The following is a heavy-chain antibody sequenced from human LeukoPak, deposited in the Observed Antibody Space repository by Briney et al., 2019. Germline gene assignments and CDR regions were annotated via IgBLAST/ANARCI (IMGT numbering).Heavy chain of an antibody. CDR3: TRDIVVVPAAIYYYYYYGMDV. D-gene: IGHD2-2*01. CDR1: GFTFGDYA. Sequence: GGSLRLSCTASGFTFGDYAMRWVRQAPGKGREWVGFIRSKAYGGTTEYAASVKGRFTISRDESKSIAYLQMNSLKTEDTAVYYCTRDIVVVPAAIYYYYYYGMDVWGKGTTVTVSS. J-gene: IGHJ6*04. CDR2: IRSKAYGGTT. V-gene: IGHV3-49*04.